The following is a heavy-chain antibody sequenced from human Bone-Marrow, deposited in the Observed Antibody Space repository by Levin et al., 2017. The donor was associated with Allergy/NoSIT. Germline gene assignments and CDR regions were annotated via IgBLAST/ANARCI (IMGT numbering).Heavy chain of an antibody. CDR2: IRSEAHGGTS. CDR1: GFNFADYA. D-gene: IGHD6-19*01. CDR3: SRPIAVAYMHFDP. Sequence: QSGGSLRLSCSASGFNFADYATSWFRQTPGKGLEWVGFIRSEAHGGTSELAASVKGRFTLSRDESKSIAYLQMNSLKIEDTAVYYCSRPIAVAYMHFDPWGQGTLVTVSS. V-gene: IGHV3-49*03. J-gene: IGHJ5*02.